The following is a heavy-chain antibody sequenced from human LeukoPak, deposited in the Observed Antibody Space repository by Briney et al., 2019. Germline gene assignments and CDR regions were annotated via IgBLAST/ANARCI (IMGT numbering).Heavy chain of an antibody. Sequence: GGSLRLSCASSGFTFNNYAMTWVRQAPGKGLEWVSSITASGGSTYCADSVKGRFTISRDNSKNTLYLQMNSLRAEDTAVYYCAKDRLYYYDSSGDWGQGTLVTVSS. CDR3: AKDRLYYYDSSGD. J-gene: IGHJ4*02. CDR1: GFTFNNYA. CDR2: ITASGGST. V-gene: IGHV3-23*01. D-gene: IGHD3-22*01.